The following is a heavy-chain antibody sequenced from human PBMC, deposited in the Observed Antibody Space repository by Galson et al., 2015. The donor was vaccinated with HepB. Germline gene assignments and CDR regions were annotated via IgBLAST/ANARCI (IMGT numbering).Heavy chain of an antibody. CDR1: GYTFTSYA. J-gene: IGHJ6*02. D-gene: IGHD3-10*01. CDR2: INAGNGNT. V-gene: IGHV1-3*01. CDR3: ARGGFGDPAYYYYGMDV. Sequence: SVKVSCKASGYTFTSYAMHWVRQAPGQRLEWMGWINAGNGNTKYSQEFQGRVTITRDTSASTAYMELSSLRSEDTAVYYCARGGFGDPAYYYYGMDVWGQGTTVTVSS.